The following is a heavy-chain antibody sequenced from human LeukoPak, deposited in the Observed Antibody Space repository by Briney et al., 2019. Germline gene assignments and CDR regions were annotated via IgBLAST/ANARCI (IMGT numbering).Heavy chain of an antibody. CDR2: ISGSGDST. Sequence: GGSLRLSCTASGFTFSSYAMIWVRQAPGKGLEWVSCISGSGDSTYKADSVKGRFTISRDNSKNTVYLQMNSLRAEDTAVYYCARHRSDWTYQKWGQGTLVTVSS. CDR1: GFTFSSYA. CDR3: ARHRSDWTYQK. V-gene: IGHV3-23*01. J-gene: IGHJ1*01. D-gene: IGHD1-7*01.